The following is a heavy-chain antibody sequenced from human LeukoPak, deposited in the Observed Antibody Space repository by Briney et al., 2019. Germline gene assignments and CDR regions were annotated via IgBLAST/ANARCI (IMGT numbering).Heavy chain of an antibody. CDR2: IYYSGST. CDR3: ARDWGYCSGGSCSYFDY. CDR1: GGSISSGGYY. V-gene: IGHV4-31*03. J-gene: IGHJ4*02. Sequence: SETLSLTCTVSGGSISSGGYYWSWIRQHPGKGLEWIGYIYYSGSTYYNPSLKSRVTISVDTSKNQFSLKLSSATAADTAVYYCARDWGYCSGGSCSYFDYWGQGTLVTVSS. D-gene: IGHD2-15*01.